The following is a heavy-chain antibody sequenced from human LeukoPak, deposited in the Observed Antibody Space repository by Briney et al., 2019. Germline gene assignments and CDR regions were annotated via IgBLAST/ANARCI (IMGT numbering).Heavy chain of an antibody. J-gene: IGHJ5*02. CDR1: GFTFSSYA. V-gene: IGHV3-23*01. Sequence: GGSLRLSCAASGFTFSSYAMSWVRQAPGKGLEWVSAISGSGGSTYYADSVKGRFTISRDNSKNTLYLQMNSLRSEDTAVYYCARGFYDYFWGSYRYDWFDPWGQGTLVTVSS. CDR2: ISGSGGST. CDR3: ARGFYDYFWGSYRYDWFDP. D-gene: IGHD3-16*02.